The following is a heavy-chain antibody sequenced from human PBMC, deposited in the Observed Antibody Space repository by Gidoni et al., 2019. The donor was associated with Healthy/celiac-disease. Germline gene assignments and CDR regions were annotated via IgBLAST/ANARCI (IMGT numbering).Heavy chain of an antibody. Sequence: QVQLVESGGGVVQPGGSLRLACAASGFTFSSYGMHWVRQAPGKGLEWVAFIRYDGSNKYYADSVKGRFTISRDNSKNPLYLQMNSLRAEDTAVYYCAKTGTVLLGGNRFQSNYYYGMDVWGQGTTVTVSS. CDR3: AKTGTVLLGGNRFQSNYYYGMDV. J-gene: IGHJ6*02. V-gene: IGHV3-30*02. CDR2: IRYDGSNK. CDR1: GFTFSSYG. D-gene: IGHD3-16*01.